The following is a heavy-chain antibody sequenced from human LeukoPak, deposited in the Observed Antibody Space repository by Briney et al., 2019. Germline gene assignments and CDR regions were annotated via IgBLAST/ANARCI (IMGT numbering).Heavy chain of an antibody. V-gene: IGHV1-46*01. Sequence: ASVKVSCKASGYTFTSYHMHWVRQAPGQGLEWMGIINPSGGSTSYAQKFQGRVTMTRDMSTSTVYMELSSLRSEDTAVYYCARKALYYDSSGYYGYYFDYWGQGTLVTVSS. CDR3: ARKALYYDSSGYYGYYFDY. D-gene: IGHD3-22*01. CDR1: GYTFTSYH. CDR2: INPSGGST. J-gene: IGHJ4*02.